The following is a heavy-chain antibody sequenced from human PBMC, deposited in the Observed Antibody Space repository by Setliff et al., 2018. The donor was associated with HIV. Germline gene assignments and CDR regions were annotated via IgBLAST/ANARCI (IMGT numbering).Heavy chain of an antibody. CDR2: ISPSGSYI. CDR3: ASARIPTGGTSTSFDY. J-gene: IGHJ4*02. CDR1: GFRFDDYG. D-gene: IGHD1-1*01. V-gene: IGHV3-21*01. Sequence: GGSLRLSCAASGFRFDDYGMSWVRQAPGKGLEWVSSISPSGSYIYYADSMKGRFTISRDNARNSLYLQMNSLRVKDTAVYYCASARIPTGGTSTSFDYWGQGTLVTVSS.